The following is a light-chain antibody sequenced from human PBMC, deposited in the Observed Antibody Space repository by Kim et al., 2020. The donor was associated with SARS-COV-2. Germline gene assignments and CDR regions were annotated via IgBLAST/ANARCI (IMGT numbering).Light chain of an antibody. CDR3: QQYSNWPIT. Sequence: VCPGKRATPPCRASQGVTSNLAWYPQKRGQAPRLLIYGASTRATGIPDRFSGSGSGTEFTLTISSLQSEDFAVYYCQQYSNWPITFGQGTRLEIK. J-gene: IGKJ5*01. CDR1: QGVTSN. CDR2: GAS. V-gene: IGKV3-15*01.